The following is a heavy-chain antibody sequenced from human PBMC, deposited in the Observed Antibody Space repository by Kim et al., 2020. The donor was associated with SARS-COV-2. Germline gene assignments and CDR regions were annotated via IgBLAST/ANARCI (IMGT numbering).Heavy chain of an antibody. CDR1: GFTFDDYA. D-gene: IGHD6-19*01. J-gene: IGHJ4*02. CDR3: AKDRYSRGRGYCDY. Sequence: GGSLRLSCAASGFTFDDYAMHWVRQAPGKGLEWVSGISWNSGSIGYADSVKGRFTISRDNAKNSLYLQMNSLRAEDTALYYCAKDRYSRGRGYCDYLGQGTLVTVSS. V-gene: IGHV3-9*01. CDR2: ISWNSGSI.